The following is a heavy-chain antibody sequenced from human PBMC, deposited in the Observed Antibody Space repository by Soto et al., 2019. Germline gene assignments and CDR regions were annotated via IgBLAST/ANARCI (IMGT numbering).Heavy chain of an antibody. CDR1: GGSISRGGYY. Sequence: QVQLQESGPGLVKPSQTLSLTCTVSGGSISRGGYYWSWIRQHPGKGLEWIGYIYSSGSTYYNPPLNSRVTLSVDTSKNQFSLKLSSVTAADTAVYYCARAPKVAPNLPVFDYWGQGTLVTVSS. CDR3: ARAPKVAPNLPVFDY. J-gene: IGHJ4*02. V-gene: IGHV4-31*03. CDR2: IYSSGST. D-gene: IGHD5-12*01.